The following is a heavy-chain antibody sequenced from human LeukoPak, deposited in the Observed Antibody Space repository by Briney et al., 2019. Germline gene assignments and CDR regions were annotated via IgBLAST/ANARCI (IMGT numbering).Heavy chain of an antibody. CDR1: GGSISSYY. D-gene: IGHD3-16*01. CDR2: IYYSGST. CDR3: AGHRRGEFDY. J-gene: IGHJ4*02. V-gene: IGHV4-59*08. Sequence: SETLSLTCTVSGGSISSYYWSWIRQPPGKGLEWIGDIYYSGSTNYNPSLKSRVTISVDTSKNQFSLKVSSVTAADTALYYCAGHRRGEFDYWGQGTLVTVSS.